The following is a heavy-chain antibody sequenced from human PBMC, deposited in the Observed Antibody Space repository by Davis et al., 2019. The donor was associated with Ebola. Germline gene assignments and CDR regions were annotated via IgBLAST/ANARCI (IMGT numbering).Heavy chain of an antibody. CDR3: AKLAGITMISNLDY. J-gene: IGHJ4*02. V-gene: IGHV3-23*01. Sequence: GESLKISCAASGFTFYSYAMNWVRQAPGKGLEWVSAIGGRGDSTYLADSVKGRFTISRDNSKNIVYLQMNSLRAEDTAVYYCAKLAGITMISNLDYWGQGTLVTVSS. CDR2: IGGRGDST. CDR1: GFTFYSYA. D-gene: IGHD3-22*01.